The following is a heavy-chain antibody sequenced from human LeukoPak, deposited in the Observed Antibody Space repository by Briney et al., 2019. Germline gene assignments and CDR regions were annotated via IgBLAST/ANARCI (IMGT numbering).Heavy chain of an antibody. CDR2: INHSGST. D-gene: IGHD1-26*01. Sequence: TLSLTCAVYGGSFSGYYWSWIRQPPGKGLEWIGEINHSGSTNYNPSLKSRVTISVDTSKNQFSLKLSSVTAADTAVYYCARGRGGVVGALDYWGQGTLVTVSS. CDR1: GGSFSGYY. J-gene: IGHJ4*02. CDR3: ARGRGGVVGALDY. V-gene: IGHV4-34*01.